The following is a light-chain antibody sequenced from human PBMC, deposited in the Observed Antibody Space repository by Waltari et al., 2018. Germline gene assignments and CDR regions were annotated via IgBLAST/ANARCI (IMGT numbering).Light chain of an antibody. V-gene: IGLV2-14*03. Sequence: QSALTQPASVSGSPGQSITISCTGTSSDVGGYNYVSWYQQHPGKAPKRMIYDVSNRPSGFSNRFSGSKSGNTASLTISGLQAEDEADYYCSSYISSRTLERFGGGTSLTIL. CDR1: SSDVGGYNY. CDR2: DVS. J-gene: IGLJ2*01. CDR3: SSYISSRTLER.